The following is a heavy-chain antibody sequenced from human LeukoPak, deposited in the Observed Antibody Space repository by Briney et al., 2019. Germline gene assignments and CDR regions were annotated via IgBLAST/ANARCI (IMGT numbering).Heavy chain of an antibody. J-gene: IGHJ5*02. CDR3: ARRQWLVQGTWFDP. CDR1: GGSISSSSYY. Sequence: PSETLSLTCTVSGGSISSSSYYWGWIRQPPGKGLEWIGSIYYSGSTNYNPSLKSRVTISIDTSKKQFSLNLSSVTAADTAVYYCARRQWLVQGTWFDPWGQGTLVTVSS. CDR2: IYYSGST. D-gene: IGHD6-19*01. V-gene: IGHV4-39*07.